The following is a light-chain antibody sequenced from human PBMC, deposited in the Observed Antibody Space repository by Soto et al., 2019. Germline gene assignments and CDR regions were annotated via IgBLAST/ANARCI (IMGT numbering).Light chain of an antibody. J-gene: IGKJ3*01. CDR2: DAS. Sequence: EIVLTQSPATVSVSPGERATLSCRASQSVRNYLAWYQQKPGQAPRLLIFDASNRDTGIPSRFSGSGSGTDFALNICSLEPEDFAVYYCQQRSNSPPWTFGPGTRVDF. V-gene: IGKV3-11*01. CDR1: QSVRNY. CDR3: QQRSNSPPWT.